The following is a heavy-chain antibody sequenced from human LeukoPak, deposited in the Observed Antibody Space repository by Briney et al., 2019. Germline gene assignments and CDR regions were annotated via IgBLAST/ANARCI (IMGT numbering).Heavy chain of an antibody. CDR1: GFAFSNYN. D-gene: IGHD1-26*01. V-gene: IGHV3-21*04. J-gene: IGHJ5*02. CDR2: ISSSSGHI. Sequence: PGGSLRLSCAVSGFAFSNYNMNWVRQAPGKGLEWVASISSSSGHIHYADSVKGRFTISRDNSKNTLYLQMNSLRAEDTAVYYCAKDYEPLVGVHRWGDWFDPWGQGTLVTVSS. CDR3: AKDYEPLVGVHRWGDWFDP.